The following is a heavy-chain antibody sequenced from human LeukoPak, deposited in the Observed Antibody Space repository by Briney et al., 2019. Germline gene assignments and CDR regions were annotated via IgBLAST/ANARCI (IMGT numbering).Heavy chain of an antibody. CDR2: IYPGDSDT. CDR1: GYSFNSYW. D-gene: IGHD2-15*01. CDR3: ARQKVVRSEGNWFDP. Sequence: GESLKISCKGSGYSFNSYWIGWVRQMPGKGLEWMGIIYPGDSDTRYSPSFQGQVTISADKSISTAYLQWSSLKASDTAMYYCARQKVVRSEGNWFDPWGQGTLVTVSS. J-gene: IGHJ5*02. V-gene: IGHV5-51*01.